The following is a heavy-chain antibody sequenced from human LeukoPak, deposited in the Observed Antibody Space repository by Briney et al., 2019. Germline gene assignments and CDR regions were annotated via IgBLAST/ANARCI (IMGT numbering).Heavy chain of an antibody. J-gene: IGHJ4*02. CDR2: ISSNDNSK. D-gene: IGHD7-27*01. CDR3: ARESYWGSGLKGFDS. CDR1: GFSFSGYE. V-gene: IGHV3-48*03. Sequence: PGGSLRLSCAASGFSFSGYEMSWVRQAPGKGLELVSYISSNDNSKYYGDSVKGRFTISRDNAKNSLYLQVNSLRDEDTAVYYCARESYWGSGLKGFDSWGQGTLVTVSS.